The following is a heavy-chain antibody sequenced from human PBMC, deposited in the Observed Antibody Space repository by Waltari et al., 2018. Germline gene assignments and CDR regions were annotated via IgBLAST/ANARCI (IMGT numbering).Heavy chain of an antibody. CDR2: MNPNRGNT. CDR3: ARGGGGLYDFWSGYPTYNWFDP. J-gene: IGHJ5*02. D-gene: IGHD3-3*01. V-gene: IGHV1-8*01. Sequence: QVQLVQSGAEVKKPGASVKVSCKASGYTFTSYDINWVRQATGQGLEWMGWMNPNRGNTGYAQKFQGRVTMTRNTSISTAYMELSSLRSEDTAVYYCARGGGGLYDFWSGYPTYNWFDPWGQGTLVTVSS. CDR1: GYTFTSYD.